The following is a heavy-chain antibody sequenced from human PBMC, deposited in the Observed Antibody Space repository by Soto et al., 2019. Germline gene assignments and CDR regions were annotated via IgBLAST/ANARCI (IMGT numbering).Heavy chain of an antibody. CDR3: AKVLLTTVLTIFDS. J-gene: IGHJ4*02. V-gene: IGHV3-23*01. CDR2: LSGSGGTI. D-gene: IGHD4-4*01. CDR1: GFTFDSYP. Sequence: EVQLLESGGGLVQPGGSLKLSCAASGFTFDSYPMSWVRQAPGKGLEWGSSLSGSGGTIYYADSVKGRFTISRDNSKNTLHLQMNSLRAEDTAVYYCAKVLLTTVLTIFDSWGQGTLVTVSS.